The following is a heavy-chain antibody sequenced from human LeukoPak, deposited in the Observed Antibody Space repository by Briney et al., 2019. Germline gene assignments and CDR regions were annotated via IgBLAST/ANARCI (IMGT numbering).Heavy chain of an antibody. V-gene: IGHV4-30-4*08. D-gene: IGHD3-16*01. CDR3: ARDRLGDPIDY. CDR2: IYYSGST. Sequence: SQTLSLTCTVSGGSISSGDYYWSWIRQPPGKGLEWIGYIYYSGSTYYNPSLKSRVTISVDTSKNQSSLKLSSVTAADTAVYYCARDRLGDPIDYWGQGTLVTVSS. J-gene: IGHJ4*02. CDR1: GGSISSGDYY.